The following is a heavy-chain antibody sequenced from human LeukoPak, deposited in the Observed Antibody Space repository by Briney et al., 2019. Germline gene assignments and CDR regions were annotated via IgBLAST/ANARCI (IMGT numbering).Heavy chain of an antibody. V-gene: IGHV4-59*01. CDR3: ARGYCSGGSCYSYYYYYYMDV. CDR2: IYNSGST. CDR1: AASISSSY. Sequence: SETLSLTCTVSAASISSSYWSWIRQPPGKGLEWLGYIYNSGSTNYNPSLKSRVTISVVTSKHQFSLKLSSVTAADTAVYYCARGYCSGGSCYSYYYYYYMDVWGKGTTVTVSS. D-gene: IGHD2-15*01. J-gene: IGHJ6*03.